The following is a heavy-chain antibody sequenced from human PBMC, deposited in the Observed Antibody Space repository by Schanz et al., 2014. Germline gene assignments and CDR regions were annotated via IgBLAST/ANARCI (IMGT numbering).Heavy chain of an antibody. D-gene: IGHD2-8*01. CDR2: ISFSGNTI. CDR1: GLIFSTYT. CDR3: VRDRGFCANDICWLRYYMDV. V-gene: IGHV3-48*04. J-gene: IGHJ6*03. Sequence: EVQLVESGGGLVRPGGSLRLSCTTSGLIFSTYTLNWVRQAPGKGLEWISYISFSGNTIYYADSVKGRFTISRDNAKNSLFLQMNSLRADDTAVYYCVRDRGFCANDICWLRYYMDVWGNGTTVTVSS.